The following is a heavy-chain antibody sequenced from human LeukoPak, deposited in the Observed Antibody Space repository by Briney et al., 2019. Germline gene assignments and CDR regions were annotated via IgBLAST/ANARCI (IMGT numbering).Heavy chain of an antibody. Sequence: GGSLRLSCTASGFTFGDYAMSWVRQAPGKGLEWVGFIRSEAYGGTTEYAASVKGRFTISRDDSKSIAYLQMNSLKTEDTAVYYCTRFGWEYYYDSSAAFDIWGQGTMVTVSS. CDR2: IRSEAYGGTT. J-gene: IGHJ3*02. CDR3: TRFGWEYYYDSSAAFDI. CDR1: GFTFGDYA. D-gene: IGHD3-22*01. V-gene: IGHV3-49*04.